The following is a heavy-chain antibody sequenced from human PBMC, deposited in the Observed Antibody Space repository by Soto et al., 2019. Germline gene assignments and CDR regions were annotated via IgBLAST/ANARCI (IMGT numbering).Heavy chain of an antibody. CDR1: GGSFSGYY. D-gene: IGHD2-2*01. CDR2: INHSGST. V-gene: IGHV4-34*01. J-gene: IGHJ5*02. Sequence: SETLSLTCAVYGGSFSGYYWSWIRQPPGKGLEWIGEINHSGSTNYNPSLKSRVTISVDTSKNQFSLKLSSVTAADTAVYYCARDCKWYQQRHEKCFWFDPWGQGTLVTVSS. CDR3: ARDCKWYQQRHEKCFWFDP.